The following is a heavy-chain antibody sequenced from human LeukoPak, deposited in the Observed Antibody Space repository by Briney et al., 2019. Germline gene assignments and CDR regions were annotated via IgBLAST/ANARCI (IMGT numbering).Heavy chain of an antibody. V-gene: IGHV4-59*01. D-gene: IGHD3-22*01. CDR2: IYYSGST. Sequence: SETLSLTCTVSGGSISPYCWSWIRQPPGKGLEWIGYIYYSGSTNYNPSLKSRVTISVDTSKNQFSLKLSSVTAADTAVYYCASRYYYDSSGFVDYWGQGTLVTVSS. CDR3: ASRYYYDSSGFVDY. CDR1: GGSISPYC. J-gene: IGHJ4*02.